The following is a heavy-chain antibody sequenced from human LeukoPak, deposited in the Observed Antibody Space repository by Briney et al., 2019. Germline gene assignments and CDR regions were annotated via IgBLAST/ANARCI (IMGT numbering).Heavy chain of an antibody. D-gene: IGHD3-16*01. V-gene: IGHV3-48*01. CDR3: VREGGFDN. CDR1: GFTFSSYS. Sequence: GGPLRLSCAASGFTFSSYSLNWVRQAPGMGLEWISYISGTSGTIYYADSVKGRFTISRDNAKNSLYLQMNRLRAEDTAVYYCVREGGFDNWGQGTLVTVSS. CDR2: ISGTSGTI. J-gene: IGHJ4*02.